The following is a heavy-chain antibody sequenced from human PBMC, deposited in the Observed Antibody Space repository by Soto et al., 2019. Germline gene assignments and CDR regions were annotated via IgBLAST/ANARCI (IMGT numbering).Heavy chain of an antibody. D-gene: IGHD2-21*02. CDR2: LNPDTGGT. CDR3: ARGSDCGGDCYVWFDP. Sequence: QVQLVQSGAEVKKPGASVRVSCKASGYTFTDYYLQWVRQAPGQGLEWMGWLNPDTGGTNYAQKFKGRVTMTRDTSISTVYIELSGLRSDDTAVYYCARGSDCGGDCYVWFDPWGQGTLVTVSS. CDR1: GYTFTDYY. V-gene: IGHV1-2*02. J-gene: IGHJ5*02.